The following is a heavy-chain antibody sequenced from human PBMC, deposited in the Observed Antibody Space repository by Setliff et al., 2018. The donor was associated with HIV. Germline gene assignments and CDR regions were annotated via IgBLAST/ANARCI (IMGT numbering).Heavy chain of an antibody. V-gene: IGHV4-38-2*01. J-gene: IGHJ6*02. CDR3: ARGRSCSSSSCYLVYYYYYGMDV. D-gene: IGHD2-2*01. CDR1: GYSISSGCY. Sequence: SETLSLTCAVSGYSISSGCYWGWIRQPPGKGLEWIGSMYHTGSTYYSPSLNSRFTIPVDTSKNQFSLRLSSVTAADTAVYYCARGRSCSSSSCYLVYYYYYGMDVWGHGSTVTVSS. CDR2: MYHTGST.